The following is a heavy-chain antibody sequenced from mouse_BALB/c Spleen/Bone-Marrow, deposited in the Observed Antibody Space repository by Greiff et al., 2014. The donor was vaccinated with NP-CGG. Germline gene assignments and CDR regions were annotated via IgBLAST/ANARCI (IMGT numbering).Heavy chain of an antibody. J-gene: IGHJ4*01. CDR1: GFNIKDTY. V-gene: IGHV14-3*02. D-gene: IGHD2-10*01. CDR3: ARAYPNAMDY. Sequence: EVQRVESGAELVKLGASVKLSCTASGFNIKDTYMHWVKQRPEQGLEWIGRIDPANGNTKYDPKFQGKATITADTSSNTAYLQLSSLTSEDTAVYYCARAYPNAMDYWGRGTSVTVSS. CDR2: IDPANGNT.